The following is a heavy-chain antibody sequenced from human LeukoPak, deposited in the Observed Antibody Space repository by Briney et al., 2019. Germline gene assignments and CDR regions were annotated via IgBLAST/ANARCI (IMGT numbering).Heavy chain of an antibody. CDR3: AKDRPPDGALDY. V-gene: IGHV3-30*02. J-gene: IGHJ4*02. CDR2: IRYDGSNK. CDR1: GFTFSSYG. Sequence: GGSLRLSCAASGFTFSSYGMHWVRQAPGKGLEWVAFIRYDGSNKYYADSVKGRFTISRDNSKNTLYLQVNSLRAEDTAVYYCAKDRPPDGALDYWGQGTLVTVSS.